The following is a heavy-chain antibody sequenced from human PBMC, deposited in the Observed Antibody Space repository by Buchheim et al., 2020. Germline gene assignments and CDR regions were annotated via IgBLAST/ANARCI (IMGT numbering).Heavy chain of an antibody. CDR2: SYYSGST. Sequence: QLQLQESGPGLVKPSETLSLTCTVSGGSISSSSYYWGWIRQPPGKGLEWIGSSYYSGSTYYNPSLKSRVTISVDTSKNQFSLKLSSVTAADTAVYYCARDKRLQYCSGGSCYWFDPWGQGTL. CDR3: ARDKRLQYCSGGSCYWFDP. V-gene: IGHV4-39*07. D-gene: IGHD2-15*01. J-gene: IGHJ5*02. CDR1: GGSISSSSYY.